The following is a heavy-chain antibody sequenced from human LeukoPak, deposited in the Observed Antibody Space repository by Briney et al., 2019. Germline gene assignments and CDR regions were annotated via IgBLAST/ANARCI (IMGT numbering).Heavy chain of an antibody. V-gene: IGHV4-39*07. CDR3: ARYLGSTYYYGMDV. J-gene: IGHJ6*02. CDR1: GGSISSSSYY. CDR2: IYYSGST. Sequence: PSETLSLTCTVSGGSISSSSYYWGWIRQPPGKGLEWIGSIYYSGSTYYNPSLKSRVTISVDTSKNQFSLKLSSVTAADTVVYYCARYLGSTYYYGMDVWGQGTPVTVSS. D-gene: IGHD5/OR15-5a*01.